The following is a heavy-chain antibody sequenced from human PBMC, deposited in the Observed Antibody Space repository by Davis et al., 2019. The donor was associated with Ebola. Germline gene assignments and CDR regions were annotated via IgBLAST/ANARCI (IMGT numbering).Heavy chain of an antibody. CDR3: ARLSSTWSSLYGMDV. CDR2: VNTYNGNT. CDR1: GYSFTTYA. V-gene: IGHV1-3*04. Sequence: ASVKVSCKASGYSFTTYALNWVRQAPGQRLEWMGWVNTYNGNTIYSQKLQGRVTITSDTSASTAYMDLSSLTSEDTAVYYCARLSSTWSSLYGMDVWGQGTTVTVS. D-gene: IGHD2-2*01. J-gene: IGHJ6*02.